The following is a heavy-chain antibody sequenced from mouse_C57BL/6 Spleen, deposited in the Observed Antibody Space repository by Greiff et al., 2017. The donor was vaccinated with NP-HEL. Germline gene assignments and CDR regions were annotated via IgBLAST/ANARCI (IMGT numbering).Heavy chain of an antibody. CDR1: GFTFSSYG. J-gene: IGHJ2*01. V-gene: IGHV5-6-3*01. CDR2: INSNGGRT. Sequence: EVQVVESGGGLVQPGGSLKLSCAASGFTFSSYGMSWVRQTPDKRLELVATINSNGGRTYYPDSVKGRFTISRDNAKTTLYLQMSSLKSEDTAMYYCARMARTINWGQGTTLTVSS. CDR3: ARMARTIN.